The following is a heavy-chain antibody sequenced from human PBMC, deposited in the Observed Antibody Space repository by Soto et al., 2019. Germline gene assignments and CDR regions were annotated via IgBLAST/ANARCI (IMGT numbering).Heavy chain of an antibody. V-gene: IGHV5-51*01. CDR2: INPRDSDT. Sequence: GESLKISCKVSGYSFTTYWIGWVRQMPGKGLEWMGIINPRDSDTRYSSSFQGQVTNSADKSINTAYLQWSSLKASDSAMYYCARPGSSSSDYWGQGTLVIVSS. J-gene: IGHJ4*02. CDR3: ARPGSSSSDY. CDR1: GYSFTTYW. D-gene: IGHD6-6*01.